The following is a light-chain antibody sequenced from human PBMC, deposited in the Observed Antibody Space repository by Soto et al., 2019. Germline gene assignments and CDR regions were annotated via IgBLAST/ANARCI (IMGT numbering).Light chain of an antibody. V-gene: IGKV1-39*01. CDR2: GAS. Sequence: DIQMTQSPSSLSASVGDRVTITCRASQSISNYLNWYQQKPGKDPKLLIYGASNLQSGVPSRFSGSGSGTDFTLTISSLQPEDCATYYCKQSYSTPRTFGQGTKVEIK. CDR3: KQSYSTPRT. CDR1: QSISNY. J-gene: IGKJ1*01.